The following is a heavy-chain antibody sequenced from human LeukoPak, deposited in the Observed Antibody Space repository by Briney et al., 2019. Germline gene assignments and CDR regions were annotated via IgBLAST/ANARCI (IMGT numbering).Heavy chain of an antibody. CDR2: IYPTDSDT. CDR3: ARRESCGSGTCFSFGY. CDR1: GYSFTSNW. Sequence: GESLKISCKGSGYSFTSNWIGWVRQMPGKGLEWMGSIYPTDSDTRYSPSFQGQVTISVDKSLSTAYLQWSSLKASDTAIYYCARRESCGSGTCFSFGYWGQGTLVTVSS. D-gene: IGHD2-15*01. V-gene: IGHV5-51*01. J-gene: IGHJ4*02.